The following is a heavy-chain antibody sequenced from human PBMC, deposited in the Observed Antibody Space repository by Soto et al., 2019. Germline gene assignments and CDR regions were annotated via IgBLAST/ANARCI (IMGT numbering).Heavy chain of an antibody. CDR3: ARDYYYGMDA. V-gene: IGHV6-1*01. J-gene: IGHJ6*02. CDR2: TYYRSEWYN. Sequence: SQTLSLTCAISGDSVSSDSAAWNWIRQSPSRGLEWLGRTYYRSEWYNDYAVSMKSRIVITPDTSKNQFSLQLNSVTPEDTAVYFCARDYYYGMDAWGQGTTVTVSS. CDR1: GDSVSSDSAA.